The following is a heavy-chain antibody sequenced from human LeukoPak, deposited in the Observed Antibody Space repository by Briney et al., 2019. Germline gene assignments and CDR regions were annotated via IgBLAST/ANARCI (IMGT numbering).Heavy chain of an antibody. CDR2: MNPNSGNT. J-gene: IGHJ6*02. CDR1: GYTFTSYD. V-gene: IGHV1-8*01. D-gene: IGHD2-15*01. CDR3: ARARYCSGGSCLAGYYYYGMDV. Sequence: ASVKDSCKASGYTFTSYDINWVRQATGQGLEWMGWMNPNSGNTGYAQKFQGRVTMTRNTSISTAYMELSSLRSEDTAVYYCARARYCSGGSCLAGYYYYGMDVWGQGTTVTVSS.